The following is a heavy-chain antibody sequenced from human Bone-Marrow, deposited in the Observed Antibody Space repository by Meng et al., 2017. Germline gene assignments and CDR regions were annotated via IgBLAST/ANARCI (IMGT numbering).Heavy chain of an antibody. V-gene: IGHV3-11*04. Sequence: GESLKISCAASGFTFSDYYMSWIRQAPGKGLEWVSYISSSGSTIYYADSVKGRFTISRDNAKNSLYLQMNSLRAEDTAVYYCARDLRPYYDFWSGYPYYGMDVWAQGTTVTVSS. CDR3: ARDLRPYYDFWSGYPYYGMDV. CDR2: ISSSGSTI. J-gene: IGHJ6*02. CDR1: GFTFSDYY. D-gene: IGHD3-3*01.